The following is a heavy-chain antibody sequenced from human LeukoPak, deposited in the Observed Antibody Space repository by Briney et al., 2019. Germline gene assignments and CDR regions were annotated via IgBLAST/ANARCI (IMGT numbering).Heavy chain of an antibody. D-gene: IGHD3-22*01. CDR2: IIPIFGTA. Sequence: SVKVSCKASGGTFSSYAISWVRQAPGQGLEWMGGIIPIFGTANYAQKFQGRVTITADESTSTAYMELSSLRSEDTAVYYCARDPRDSSGYNYVGWFDPWGQGTLVTVSS. CDR3: ARDPRDSSGYNYVGWFDP. CDR1: GGTFSSYA. J-gene: IGHJ5*02. V-gene: IGHV1-69*13.